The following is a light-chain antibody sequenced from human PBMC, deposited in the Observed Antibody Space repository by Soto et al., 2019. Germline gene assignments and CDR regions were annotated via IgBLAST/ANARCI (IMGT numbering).Light chain of an antibody. Sequence: DIQMTQSPSTLSGSVGDRVTITCRASQTISSWLAWYQQKPGKAPKLLINKASTLKSGVPSRFSGSGSGTEFTLTISSLQPDDFATCYCQHYNSYSEAFGQGTKVDIK. J-gene: IGKJ1*01. CDR3: QHYNSYSEA. V-gene: IGKV1-5*03. CDR1: QTISSW. CDR2: KAS.